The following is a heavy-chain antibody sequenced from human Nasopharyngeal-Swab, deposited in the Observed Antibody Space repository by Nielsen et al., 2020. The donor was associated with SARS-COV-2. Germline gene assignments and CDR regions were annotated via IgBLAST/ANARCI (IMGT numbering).Heavy chain of an antibody. CDR1: GFTFSSYA. V-gene: IGHV3-30-3*01. D-gene: IGHD1-26*01. CDR2: ISYDGSNK. CDR3: AKDRLIQGAILFDY. J-gene: IGHJ4*02. Sequence: GESLKISCAASGFTFSSYAMHWVRQAPGKGLEWVAVISYDGSNKYYAVSVKGRFTISRDNSKNTLYLQMNSLRAEDTAVYYCAKDRLIQGAILFDYWGQGTLVTVSS.